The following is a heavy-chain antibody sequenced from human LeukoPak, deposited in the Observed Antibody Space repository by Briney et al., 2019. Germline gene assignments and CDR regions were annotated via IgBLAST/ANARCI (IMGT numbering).Heavy chain of an antibody. Sequence: GGSLRLSCAASGFTFSRYYMHWVSEATGKGLECVSAISTTGDTYDQDSVRGRFTISRENAKTSLYLQMNSLRAGDTAVYYCASSPSYSSSWYALDSWGQGTLVTVSS. D-gene: IGHD6-13*01. CDR1: GFTFSRYY. CDR2: ISTTGDT. CDR3: ASSPSYSSSWYALDS. V-gene: IGHV3-13*01. J-gene: IGHJ4*02.